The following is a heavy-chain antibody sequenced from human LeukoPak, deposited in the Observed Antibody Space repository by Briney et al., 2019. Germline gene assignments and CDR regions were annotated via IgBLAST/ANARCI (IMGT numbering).Heavy chain of an antibody. CDR1: GYTFTSYG. J-gene: IGHJ4*02. Sequence: ASVTVSCRASGYTFTSYGISWVRQAPGQGLEWMGWISAYNGNTNYAQKLQGRVTMTTGTSTSTAYMELRSLRSDDTAVYYCARGVSLYSSSWPLDYWGQGTLVTVSS. V-gene: IGHV1-18*04. CDR3: ARGVSLYSSSWPLDY. CDR2: ISAYNGNT. D-gene: IGHD6-13*01.